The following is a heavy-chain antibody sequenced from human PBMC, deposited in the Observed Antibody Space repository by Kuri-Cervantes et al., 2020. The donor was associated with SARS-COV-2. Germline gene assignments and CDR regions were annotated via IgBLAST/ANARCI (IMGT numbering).Heavy chain of an antibody. D-gene: IGHD6-13*01. V-gene: IGHV3-21*01. J-gene: IGHJ4*02. CDR2: ISSSSSYI. Sequence: GGSLRLSCAASGFTFSSYAMSWVRQAPGKGLEWVSSISSSSSYIYYADSVKGRFTISRDNAKNSLYLQMNSLRAEDTAVYYCARDRQQLVRRTFFDYWGQGTLVTVSS. CDR1: GFTFSSYA. CDR3: ARDRQQLVRRTFFDY.